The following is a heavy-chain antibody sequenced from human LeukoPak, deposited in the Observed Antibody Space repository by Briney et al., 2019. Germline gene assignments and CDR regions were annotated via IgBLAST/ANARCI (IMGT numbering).Heavy chain of an antibody. J-gene: IGHJ6*04. Sequence: GGSLRLSCAASGFTVTDARMNWVRQAPGKGLEWVSYISSSGSTIYYADSVKGRFTISRDNAKNSLYLQMNSLRAEDTAVYYCAELGITMIGGVWGKGTTVTISS. D-gene: IGHD3-10*02. CDR3: AELGITMIGGV. CDR1: GFTVTDAR. V-gene: IGHV3-48*04. CDR2: ISSSGSTI.